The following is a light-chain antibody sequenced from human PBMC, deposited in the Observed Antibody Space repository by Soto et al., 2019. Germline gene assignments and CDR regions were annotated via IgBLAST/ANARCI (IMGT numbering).Light chain of an antibody. Sequence: EIVMTQSPATVSVSPGERATLSCRASENVRTFVDWYQQKPGQAPRLLIYGASNRATGIPARFSGSGSGTDFTLTISNLEPEDFAVYYCQQHSHWPPWTFGQGTKVDIK. J-gene: IGKJ1*01. V-gene: IGKV3-11*01. CDR1: ENVRTF. CDR2: GAS. CDR3: QQHSHWPPWT.